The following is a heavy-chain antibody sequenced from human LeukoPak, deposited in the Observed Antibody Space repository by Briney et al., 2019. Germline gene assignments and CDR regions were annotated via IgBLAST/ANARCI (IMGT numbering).Heavy chain of an antibody. V-gene: IGHV6-1*01. CDR3: ARGGGSLNY. J-gene: IGHJ4*02. Sequence: SQTLSLTCAISGDSVSSNSAGWNWIRQSPSRGLEWLGRTYYRSKWCNDYAVSVKGRITINPDTSTNQFSLQLISVTPEDTAVYYCARGGGSLNYWGQGTLVTVSS. CDR2: TYYRSKWCN. D-gene: IGHD3-10*01. CDR1: GDSVSSNSAG.